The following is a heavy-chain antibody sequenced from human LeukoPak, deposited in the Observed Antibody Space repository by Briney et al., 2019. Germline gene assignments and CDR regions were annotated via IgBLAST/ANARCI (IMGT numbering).Heavy chain of an antibody. V-gene: IGHV1-69*01. CDR1: GGTFSSYA. Sequence: SVKVSCKASGGTFSSYAISWVRQAPGQGLEWMGGIIPIFGTANYAQKFQGRVTITADESTSTAYMELSSLRSEDTAVYYCASDVRPAGYYMDVWGKGTTVTVSS. CDR3: ASDVRPAGYYMDV. D-gene: IGHD4-17*01. J-gene: IGHJ6*03. CDR2: IIPIFGTA.